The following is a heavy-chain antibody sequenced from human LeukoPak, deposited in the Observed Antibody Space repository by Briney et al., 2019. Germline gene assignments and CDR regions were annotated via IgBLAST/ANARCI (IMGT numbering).Heavy chain of an antibody. CDR2: ISAYNGNT. CDR1: GYTFTSYG. CDR3: ARVGGRRIQLWLNPGYYYGMDV. J-gene: IGHJ6*02. Sequence: ASVKVSCKASGYTFTSYGISWVRQAPGQGLEWMGWISAYNGNTNYAQKLQGRVTMTTDTSTSTAYMELRSLRSDDTAVYYCARVGGRRIQLWLNPGYYYGMDVWGQGTTVTVSS. V-gene: IGHV1-18*01. D-gene: IGHD5-18*01.